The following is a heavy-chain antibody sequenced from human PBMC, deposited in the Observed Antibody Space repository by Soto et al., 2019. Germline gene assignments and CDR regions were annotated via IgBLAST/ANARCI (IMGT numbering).Heavy chain of an antibody. V-gene: IGHV5-51*01. Sequence: PGAFLKISCKGSGYSFTSYWIGWVRQMPGKGLEWMGIIYPGDSDTRYSPSFQGQVTISADKSISTAYLQWSSLKASDTAMYYCARLPPWYYDSSGYSPTPYYYYGMDVWGQGTTVTVSS. D-gene: IGHD3-22*01. CDR2: IYPGDSDT. CDR3: ARLPPWYYDSSGYSPTPYYYYGMDV. CDR1: GYSFTSYW. J-gene: IGHJ6*02.